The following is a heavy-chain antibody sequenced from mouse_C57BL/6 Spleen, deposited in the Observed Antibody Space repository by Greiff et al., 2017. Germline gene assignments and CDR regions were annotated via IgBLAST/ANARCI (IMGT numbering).Heavy chain of an antibody. CDR1: GFTFSDYY. CDR2: ISNGGGST. V-gene: IGHV5-12*01. J-gene: IGHJ3*01. D-gene: IGHD2-2*01. Sequence: DVHLVESGGGLVQPGGSLKLSCAASGFTFSDYYMYWVRQTPEKRLEWVAYISNGGGSTYYPDTVKGRFTISRDNAKNTLYLQMSRLKSEDTAMYYCARHATMVTTGFAYRGQGTLVTVSA. CDR3: ARHATMVTTGFAY.